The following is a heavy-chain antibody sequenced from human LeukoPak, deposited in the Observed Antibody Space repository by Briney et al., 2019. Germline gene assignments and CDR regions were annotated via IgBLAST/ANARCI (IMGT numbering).Heavy chain of an antibody. CDR3: ASSGRFSSSWRPWYYYYYMDV. J-gene: IGHJ6*03. CDR1: GGTFSSYA. D-gene: IGHD6-13*01. CDR2: IIPIFGTA. Sequence: SVKVSCKASGGTFSSYAISWVRQAPGQGLEWMGGIIPIFGTANYAQKVQGRVTITTDESTSTAYLELSSLRSEDTAVYYCASSGRFSSSWRPWYYYYYMDVWGKGTTVTVSS. V-gene: IGHV1-69*05.